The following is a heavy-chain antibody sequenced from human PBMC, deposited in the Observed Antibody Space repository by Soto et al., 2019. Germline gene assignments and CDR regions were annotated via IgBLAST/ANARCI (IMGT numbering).Heavy chain of an antibody. Sequence: SETLSLTCTVSGGSISSYYWSWIRQPPGKGLEWIGYIYYSGSTNYNPSLKSRVTISVDTSKNQFSLKLSSVTAADTAVYYCARVGPKEWLQSQPFDYWGQGTLVTVSS. J-gene: IGHJ4*02. D-gene: IGHD5-12*01. CDR2: IYYSGST. CDR1: GGSISSYY. CDR3: ARVGPKEWLQSQPFDY. V-gene: IGHV4-59*01.